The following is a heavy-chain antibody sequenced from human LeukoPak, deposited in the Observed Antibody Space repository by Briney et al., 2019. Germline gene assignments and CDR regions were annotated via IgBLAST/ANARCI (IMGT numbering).Heavy chain of an antibody. D-gene: IGHD6-19*01. V-gene: IGHV3-33*01. CDR3: VRGQWVENYFDY. CDR2: IWNDGSQK. Sequence: AGGSLRLSCAASGFTLSSHGMHWVRQAPGKGLEWVAVIWNDGSQKYYADSVKGRFTVSRDNSESTLYLQMNSLRVEDTAVYYCVRGQWVENYFDYWGQGTLVTVSS. J-gene: IGHJ4*02. CDR1: GFTLSSHG.